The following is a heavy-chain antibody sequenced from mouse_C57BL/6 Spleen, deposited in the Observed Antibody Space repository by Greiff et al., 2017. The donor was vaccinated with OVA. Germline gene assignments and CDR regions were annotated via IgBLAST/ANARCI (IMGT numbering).Heavy chain of an antibody. J-gene: IGHJ2*01. D-gene: IGHD1-1*01. CDR1: GFTFSDYY. CDR2: INYDGSST. Sequence: EVKLMESEGGLVQPGSSMKLSCTASGFTFSDYYMAWVRQVPEKGLEWVANINYDGSSTYYLDSLKSRFIISRDNAKNILYLQMSSLKSEDTATYYCARGGYYGSSDYFDYWGQGTTLTVSS. CDR3: ARGGYYGSSDYFDY. V-gene: IGHV5-16*01.